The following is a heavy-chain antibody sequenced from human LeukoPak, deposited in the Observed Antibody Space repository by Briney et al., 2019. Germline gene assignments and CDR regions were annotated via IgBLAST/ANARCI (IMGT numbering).Heavy chain of an antibody. J-gene: IGHJ3*01. D-gene: IGHD1-26*01. CDR2: ISYDGSYK. CDR3: AKDWRWELSNYGFNV. CDR1: GIKFSNYD. V-gene: IGHV3-30*18. Sequence: GGSLRLSCAASGIKFSNYDMDWVRQAPGKGLEWVATISYDGSYKYYADFVKGRFTISRDNSKNMLFLQMNGLRAEDTAVYYCAKDWRWELSNYGFNVWGQGTMVTVSS.